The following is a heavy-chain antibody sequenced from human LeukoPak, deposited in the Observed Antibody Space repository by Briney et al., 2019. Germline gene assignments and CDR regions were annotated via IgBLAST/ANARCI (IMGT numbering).Heavy chain of an antibody. CDR2: ISWNSGSI. V-gene: IGHV3-9*01. Sequence: GRSLRLSCAASGFTFDDYAMHWVRQAPGKGLEWVSGISWNSGSIGYADSVKGRFTISRDNAKNSLYLQMNSLRAEDTALYYCAKDYYDSSGYYFDYWGQGNLVTVSS. CDR3: AKDYYDSSGYYFDY. CDR1: GFTFDDYA. D-gene: IGHD3-22*01. J-gene: IGHJ4*02.